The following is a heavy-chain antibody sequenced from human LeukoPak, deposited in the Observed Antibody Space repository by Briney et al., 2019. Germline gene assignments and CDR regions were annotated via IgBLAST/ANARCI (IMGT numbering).Heavy chain of an antibody. D-gene: IGHD1-1*01. CDR3: AKGQLARRYYMDV. V-gene: IGHV3-30*02. Sequence: PGGSLRLSCAASGFTFSSYAMHWVRQAPGKGLEWVAVIWYGGSNKYYADSVKGRFTISRDNSKNTLYLQMNSLRAEDTAVYYCAKGQLARRYYMDVWGKGTTVTVSS. CDR2: IWYGGSNK. CDR1: GFTFSSYA. J-gene: IGHJ6*03.